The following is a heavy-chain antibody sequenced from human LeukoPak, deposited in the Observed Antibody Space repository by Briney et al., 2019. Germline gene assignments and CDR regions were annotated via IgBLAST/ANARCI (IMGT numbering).Heavy chain of an antibody. CDR3: ARGPRGWTEYFQH. J-gene: IGHJ1*01. V-gene: IGHV4-59*01. CDR2: IYYSGST. CDR1: GGSISSYY. D-gene: IGHD3-10*01. Sequence: PSETLSLTCTVSGGSISSYYWSWIRQPPGKGLEWIGYIYYSGSTNYNPSLKSRVTISVDTSKNQFSLKLSSVTAADTAVYYCARGPRGWTEYFQHWGQGTLVTVSS.